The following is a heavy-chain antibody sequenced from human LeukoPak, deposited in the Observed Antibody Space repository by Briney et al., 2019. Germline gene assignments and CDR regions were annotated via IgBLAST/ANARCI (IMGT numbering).Heavy chain of an antibody. V-gene: IGHV3-23*01. CDR2: ITGSGDKT. J-gene: IGHJ4*02. CDR3: AKDRVTTVTTFFSQFDY. CDR1: GFTFSNYA. Sequence: GGSLILSCAASGFTFSNYAMHWVRQAPGKGLEWVSGITGSGDKTSYTDSLKGRFTISRDNSKNTLFLQISSLRADDTAVYYCAKDRVTTVTTFFSQFDYWGQGTLVTVSS. D-gene: IGHD4-11*01.